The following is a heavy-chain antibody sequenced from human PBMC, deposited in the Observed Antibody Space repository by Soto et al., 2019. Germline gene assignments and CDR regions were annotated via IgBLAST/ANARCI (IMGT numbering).Heavy chain of an antibody. CDR2: IIPIFGTA. CDR1: GGTFSSYA. J-gene: IGHJ4*02. D-gene: IGHD2-15*01. CDR3: ARVGGPSGSPFDY. V-gene: IGHV1-69*13. Sequence: SVKVSCKASGGTFSSYAISWVRRAPGQGLEWMGGIIPIFGTANYAQKFQGRVTITADESTSTAYMELSSLRSEDTAVYYCARVGGPSGSPFDYWGQGTLVTVSS.